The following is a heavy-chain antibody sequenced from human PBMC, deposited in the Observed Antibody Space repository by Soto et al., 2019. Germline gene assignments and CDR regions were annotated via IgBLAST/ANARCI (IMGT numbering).Heavy chain of an antibody. Sequence: QVQLQESGPGLVKPSQTLSLTCTVSGGSSSRGGHYWIWIRQHQLKCLEWIGYIYYSRSTCYNPSLKSRVTTSVETSKTQFSLKLRSVTAADTAVYYCARDIGYSYGPRSVGAYDYWGQGTLVTVSS. CDR1: GGSSSRGGHY. J-gene: IGHJ4*02. CDR3: ARDIGYSYGPRSVGAYDY. D-gene: IGHD5-18*01. V-gene: IGHV4-31*03. CDR2: IYYSRST.